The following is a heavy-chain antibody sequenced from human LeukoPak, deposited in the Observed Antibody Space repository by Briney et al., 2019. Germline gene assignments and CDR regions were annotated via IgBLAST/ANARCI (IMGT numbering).Heavy chain of an antibody. Sequence: PSGTLSLTCAVSGGSISSSNWWSWVRQPPGKGLEWIGEIYHSGSTNYNPSLKSRATISVDKSKNQFSLKLSSVTAADTAVYYCAREGCSSTSCHSADYWGQGTLVTVSS. CDR1: GGSISSSNW. CDR3: AREGCSSTSCHSADY. D-gene: IGHD2-2*01. J-gene: IGHJ4*02. CDR2: IYHSGST. V-gene: IGHV4-4*02.